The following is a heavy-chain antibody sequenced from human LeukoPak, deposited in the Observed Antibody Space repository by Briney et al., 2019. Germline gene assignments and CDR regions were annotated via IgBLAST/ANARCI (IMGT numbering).Heavy chain of an antibody. CDR3: AREVPGGTSPIDY. CDR2: IYHSGST. V-gene: IGHV4-38-2*02. D-gene: IGHD4-23*01. Sequence: SETLSLTCAVSGYSISSGYYWGWIRQPPGKGLEWIGSIYHSGSTYYNPSLKSRVTISVDTSENQFSLKLSSVTAADTAVYYCAREVPGGTSPIDYWGQGTLVTVSS. CDR1: GYSISSGYY. J-gene: IGHJ4*02.